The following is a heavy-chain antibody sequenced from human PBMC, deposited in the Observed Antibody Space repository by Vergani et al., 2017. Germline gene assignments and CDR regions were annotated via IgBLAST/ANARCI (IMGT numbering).Heavy chain of an antibody. Sequence: QVQLVESGGGVVQRGGSLRLSCATSGFTLSNYDMQWIRQGPGKGLEFVAFIQFVGSNQYYADSVKGRFTISRDNSRNTLDLLMSSLRAEDTAIYYCVREGSYCGSTTCRNPSYVYYYHMDVWGEGTTVTVSS. CDR1: GFTLSNYD. CDR3: VREGSYCGSTTCRNPSYVYYYHMDV. V-gene: IGHV3-30*02. D-gene: IGHD2-21*01. J-gene: IGHJ6*03. CDR2: IQFVGSNQ.